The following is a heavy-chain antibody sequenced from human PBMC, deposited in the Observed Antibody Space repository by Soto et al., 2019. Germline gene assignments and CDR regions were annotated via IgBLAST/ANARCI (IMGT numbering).Heavy chain of an antibody. CDR2: ISYDGNDK. V-gene: IGHV3-30-3*01. J-gene: IGHJ4*02. CDR1: GLIFSPYT. D-gene: IGHD2-21*02. CDR3: ARGGGFCGADCYKGGIDY. Sequence: GGSLRLSCAASGLIFSPYTMHWVRQTPGKGLEWVAVISYDGNDKYYADSVKGRFTISRDNSKNTLYLQMNSLRAEDTALYYCARGGGFCGADCYKGGIDYWGQGTLVTVSS.